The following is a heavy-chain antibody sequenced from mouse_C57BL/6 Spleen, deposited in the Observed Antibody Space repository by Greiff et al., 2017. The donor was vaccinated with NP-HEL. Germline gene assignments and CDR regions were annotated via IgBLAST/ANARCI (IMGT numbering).Heavy chain of an antibody. CDR1: GYTFTSYG. J-gene: IGHJ4*01. CDR2: IYPRSGNT. CDR3: ASTAQATYYAMDY. V-gene: IGHV1-81*01. D-gene: IGHD3-2*02. Sequence: QVQLQQSGAELARPGASVKLSCKASGYTFTSYGISWVKQRTGQGLEWIGEIYPRSGNTYYNEKFKGKATLTADKSSSTAYMELRSLTSEDSAVYFCASTAQATYYAMDYWGQGTSVTVSS.